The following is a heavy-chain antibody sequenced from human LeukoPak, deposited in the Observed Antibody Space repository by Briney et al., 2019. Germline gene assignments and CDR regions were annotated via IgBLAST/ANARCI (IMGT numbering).Heavy chain of an antibody. CDR2: ISSSSSYI. J-gene: IGHJ4*02. D-gene: IGHD4-17*01. CDR3: ARGDYGDYGSGNFVY. Sequence: GGSLRLSCAASGFTFSSYSMNWVRQAPGKGLEWVSSISSSSSYIYYADSVKGRFTISRDNAKNSLYLQMNSLRAEDTAVYYCARGDYGDYGSGNFVYWGQGTLVTVSS. CDR1: GFTFSSYS. V-gene: IGHV3-21*01.